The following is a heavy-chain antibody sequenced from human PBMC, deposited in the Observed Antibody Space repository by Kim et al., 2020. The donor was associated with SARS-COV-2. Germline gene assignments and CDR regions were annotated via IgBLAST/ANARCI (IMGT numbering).Heavy chain of an antibody. V-gene: IGHV3-33*06. Sequence: GGSLILSCAVSGFTFSSSAMHWVRQAPGKGLEWVAGLWYDGSNKNYVDSVKGRFTISRDNSKNTLYLQMNSLRAEDTAVYYCGNFEHWSQGTLVTVSS. CDR2: LWYDGSNK. CDR1: GFTFSSSA. CDR3: GNFEH. J-gene: IGHJ4*02.